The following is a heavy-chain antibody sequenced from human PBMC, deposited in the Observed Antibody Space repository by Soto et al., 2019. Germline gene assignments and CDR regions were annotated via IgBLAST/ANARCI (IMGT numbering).Heavy chain of an antibody. CDR1: GGTFSSYA. J-gene: IGHJ6*02. CDR2: IIPIFGTA. Sequence: QVQLVQSGAEVKKPGSSVKVSCKASGGTFSSYAISWVRQVPGQGLEWMGGIIPIFGTANYAQKFQGRVTITADESTSTAYMELSSLRSEDTAVYYCARAFSGYDPDPHYYYGMDVWGQGTTVTVSS. CDR3: ARAFSGYDPDPHYYYGMDV. D-gene: IGHD5-12*01. V-gene: IGHV1-69*01.